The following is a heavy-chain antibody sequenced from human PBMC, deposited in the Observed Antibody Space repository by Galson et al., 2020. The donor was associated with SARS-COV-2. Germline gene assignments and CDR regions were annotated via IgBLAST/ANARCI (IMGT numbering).Heavy chain of an antibody. V-gene: IGHV4-34*01. J-gene: IGHJ6*03. D-gene: IGHD3-10*01. CDR3: ARGGSRPIMAFDYYYVYMDV. CDR2: ISHSGST. Sequence: SETLSLTCAVYGGSFSDYSWTWVRQSPGKGLEWIGEISHSGSTNYSPSLKSRVFMSVDTSKNQFSLKLRSVTAADTAVYCCARGGSRPIMAFDYYYVYMDVWGKGTTVTVSS. CDR1: GGSFSDYS.